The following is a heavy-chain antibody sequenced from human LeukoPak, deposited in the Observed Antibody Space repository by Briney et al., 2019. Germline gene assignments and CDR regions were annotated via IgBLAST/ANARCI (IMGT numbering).Heavy chain of an antibody. CDR1: GFTFTNYG. CDR2: IGGSGVTT. D-gene: IGHD3-22*01. V-gene: IGHV3-23*01. J-gene: IGHJ4*02. CDR3: AKLSSSGSDY. Sequence: PGVSLRLSCAASGFTFTNYGMSWVRQAPGKGLEWVSSIGGSGVTTYYADSVKGWFTISRDNSKNTLSLQMNSLRGEDTALYYCAKLSSSGSDYWGQGTLVTVSS.